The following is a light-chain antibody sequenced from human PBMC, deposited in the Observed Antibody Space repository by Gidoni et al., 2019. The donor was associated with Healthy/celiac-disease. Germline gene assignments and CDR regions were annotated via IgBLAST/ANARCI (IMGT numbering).Light chain of an antibody. V-gene: IGLV2-23*03. Sequence: QSALTQPASASGSPGQSITIPCTGTSSDVGSYNLVSWYQQQPGKAPKLMIYEGSKRPSGVSNRFSGSKSGNTASLTISGLQAEDEADYYCCSYAGSSTFEVFGGGTKLTVL. CDR3: CSYAGSSTFEV. CDR2: EGS. J-gene: IGLJ2*01. CDR1: SSDVGSYNL.